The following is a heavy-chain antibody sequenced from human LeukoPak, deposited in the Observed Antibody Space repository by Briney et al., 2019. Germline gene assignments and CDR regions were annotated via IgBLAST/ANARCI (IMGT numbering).Heavy chain of an antibody. CDR1: GLTFSNYA. Sequence: GGSLRLSCTASGLTFSNYATTWVRQAPGKGLEWVSSITGSGRGTYYADSVKGRFSVSRDNSQNTVFLHMSSLRADDTALYYCSKDPNGDYVGAFDMWGPGTMVTISS. CDR2: ITGSGRGT. D-gene: IGHD2-21*02. V-gene: IGHV3-23*01. J-gene: IGHJ3*02. CDR3: SKDPNGDYVGAFDM.